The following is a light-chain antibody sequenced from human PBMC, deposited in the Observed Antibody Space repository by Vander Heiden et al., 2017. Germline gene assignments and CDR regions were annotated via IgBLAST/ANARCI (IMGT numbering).Light chain of an antibody. V-gene: IGKV3-11*01. CDR3: QHRSGWLPGT. J-gene: IGKJ1*01. CDR1: QSVSSY. CDR2: AAS. Sequence: EIVLTQSPATLSLSPGEGATLSCRASQSVSSYLAWYQHKPGQAPRLLIYAASNRATGIPGRFIGTGSGTDFTLTISSLEPEDSAVYYCQHRSGWLPGTFGPGTKVEIK.